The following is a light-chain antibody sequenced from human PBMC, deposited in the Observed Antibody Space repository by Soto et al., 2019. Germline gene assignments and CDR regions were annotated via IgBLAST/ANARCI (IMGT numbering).Light chain of an antibody. CDR2: DVS. CDR1: QSIGDS. J-gene: IGKJ1*01. V-gene: IGKV1-5*01. Sequence: DIQMTHSPSTLSASLGDRVTITCGASQSIGDSLAWYQQKPGKAPYLLISDVSSLERGVPSRFSGSGSGTEFTLTISSMQPDDFATFYCQQYNGYSRTFGQGTKVDI. CDR3: QQYNGYSRT.